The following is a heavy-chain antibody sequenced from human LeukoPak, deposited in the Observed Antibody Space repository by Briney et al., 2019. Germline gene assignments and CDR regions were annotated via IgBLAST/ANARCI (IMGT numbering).Heavy chain of an antibody. CDR3: ARDLGYYDSSGCYYYYYMDV. CDR2: INPNSGGT. CDR1: GYTFTGYY. J-gene: IGHJ6*03. D-gene: IGHD3-22*01. Sequence: ASVKVSCKASGYTFTGYYMHWVRQAPGQGLEWMGRINPNSGGTNYAQKFQGRVTMTRDTSISTAYMELSRLRSDDTAVYYCARDLGYYDSSGCYYYYYMDVWGKGTTVTVSS. V-gene: IGHV1-2*06.